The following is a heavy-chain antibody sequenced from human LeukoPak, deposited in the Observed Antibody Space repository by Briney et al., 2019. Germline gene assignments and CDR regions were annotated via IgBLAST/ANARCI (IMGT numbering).Heavy chain of an antibody. CDR1: GGSISSSSYY. V-gene: IGHV4-39*01. Sequence: PSETLSLTCTVSGGSISSSSYYWGWIRQPPGKGLEWIGSIYYSGSTYYNPSLKSRVTISVDTSKNQFSLKLSSVTAADTAVYYCARGRRVLAPNWFDPWGQGTLVTVSS. CDR2: IYYSGST. CDR3: ARGRRVLAPNWFDP. D-gene: IGHD3-3*02. J-gene: IGHJ5*02.